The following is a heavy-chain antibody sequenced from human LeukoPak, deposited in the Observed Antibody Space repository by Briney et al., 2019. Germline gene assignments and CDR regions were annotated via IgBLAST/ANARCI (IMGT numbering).Heavy chain of an antibody. Sequence: PGTSLRLSCTASGFNFGIYGMHWVRQAPGKGLEWVAVMWDDGTNEYYVESVKGRFTISRDNGKRTLYLQMNSLRAEDTAVYYCARDSAEYAWGQGTLVTVSS. CDR3: ARDSAEYA. CDR2: MWDDGTNE. J-gene: IGHJ5*02. D-gene: IGHD2/OR15-2a*01. CDR1: GFNFGIYG. V-gene: IGHV3-33*01.